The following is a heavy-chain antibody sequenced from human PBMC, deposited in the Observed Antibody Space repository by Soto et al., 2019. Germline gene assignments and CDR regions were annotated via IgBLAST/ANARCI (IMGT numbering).Heavy chain of an antibody. Sequence: QLQLQESGSGLVKPSQTLSLTCAVSGGSISSGGYSWSWIRQPPGKGLEWIGYIYHSGSTYYNPSLKRPVTISVDRSKNQFSLKLSSVTAADTAVYYCARGRYYGSGSYYGYWGQGTLVTVSS. D-gene: IGHD3-10*01. CDR2: IYHSGST. CDR1: GGSISSGGYS. J-gene: IGHJ4*02. CDR3: ARGRYYGSGSYYGY. V-gene: IGHV4-30-2*01.